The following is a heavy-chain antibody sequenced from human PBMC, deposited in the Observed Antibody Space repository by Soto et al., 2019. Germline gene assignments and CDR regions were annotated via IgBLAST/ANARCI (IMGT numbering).Heavy chain of an antibody. CDR3: DKAFCDPATCFPCES. CDR2: ISNRGTSA. D-gene: IGHD2-21*01. Sequence: EVHLVHSGGGLVQPGESLSLSCVASGFTFNDYAMHWVRQTPGKGLEWVAAISNRGTSAYYADSVKGRFTISRDKSTKPLSLHMNTLRVEETAVYFCDKAFCDPATCFPCESWGQGTPVAVSP. V-gene: IGHV3-23*04. J-gene: IGHJ4*02. CDR1: GFTFNDYA.